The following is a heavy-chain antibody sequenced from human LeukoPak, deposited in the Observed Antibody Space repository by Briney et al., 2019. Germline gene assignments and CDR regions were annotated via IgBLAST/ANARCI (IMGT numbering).Heavy chain of an antibody. CDR1: GFTFSSYA. D-gene: IGHD6-19*01. J-gene: IGHJ4*02. V-gene: IGHV3-30*04. CDR3: ARETSGWYDY. Sequence: GGSLRLSCAASGFTFSSYAMHRVRQAPGKGLEWVAVISYDGSNKYYADSVKGRFTISRDNSKNTLYLQMNSLRAEDTAVYYCARETSGWYDYWGQGTLVTVSS. CDR2: ISYDGSNK.